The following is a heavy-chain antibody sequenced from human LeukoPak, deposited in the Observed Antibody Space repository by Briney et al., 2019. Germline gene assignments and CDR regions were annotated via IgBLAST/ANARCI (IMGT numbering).Heavy chain of an antibody. Sequence: GGSLRLSCTASGFTLGSHDMPWVRQIPGQGLEWVAAVSSGFHAFFADSVQGRFTVSREDARNSLYLQMNSLRAGDTAVYYCVREARGYHYTYFDYWGQGTLVTVSS. V-gene: IGHV3-13*01. J-gene: IGHJ4*02. CDR3: VREARGYHYTYFDY. CDR1: GFTLGSHD. D-gene: IGHD5-18*01. CDR2: VSSGFHA.